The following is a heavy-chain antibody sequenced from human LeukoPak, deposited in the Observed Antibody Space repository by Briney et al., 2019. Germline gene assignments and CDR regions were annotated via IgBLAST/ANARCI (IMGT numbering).Heavy chain of an antibody. CDR1: GFTFSSYS. CDR3: ASTAELSYYDFWSGSVPLDY. D-gene: IGHD3-3*01. CDR2: ISSSSCI. Sequence: KTGGSLRLSCAASGFTFSSYSMNWVRQAPGKGLEWVSSISSSSCIYYADSVKGRFTISRDNAKNSLYLQMNSLRAEDTAVYYCASTAELSYYDFWSGSVPLDYWGQGTLVTVSS. V-gene: IGHV3-21*01. J-gene: IGHJ4*02.